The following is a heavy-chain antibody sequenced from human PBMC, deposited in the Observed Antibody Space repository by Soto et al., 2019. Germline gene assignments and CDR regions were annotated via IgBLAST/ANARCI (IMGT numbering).Heavy chain of an antibody. CDR1: GFTFSSYG. D-gene: IGHD2-15*01. J-gene: IGHJ3*02. V-gene: IGHV3-33*01. CDR2: IFYDGSNK. CDR3: ARLGYCSGGSCSDAFDI. Sequence: GGSLRLSCAASGFTFSSYGMHWVRQAPGKGLEWVAVIFYDGSNKYYADSVKGRFTISRDNSKNTLYLQMNSLRAEDTAVYYCARLGYCSGGSCSDAFDIWGQGTMVTVSS.